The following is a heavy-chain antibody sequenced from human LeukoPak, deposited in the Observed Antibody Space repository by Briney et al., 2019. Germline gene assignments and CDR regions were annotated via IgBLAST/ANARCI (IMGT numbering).Heavy chain of an antibody. Sequence: PSQTLSLTCAVSGGSISSGGYSWSWIRQPPGKGLEWIGYIYHSGSTYYNPSLKSRVTISVDRSKSQFSLKLSSVTAADTAVYYCARSIILPEYNWFDPWGQGTLVTVSS. CDR3: ARSIILPEYNWFDP. J-gene: IGHJ5*02. V-gene: IGHV4-30-2*01. CDR1: GGSISSGGYS. CDR2: IYHSGST.